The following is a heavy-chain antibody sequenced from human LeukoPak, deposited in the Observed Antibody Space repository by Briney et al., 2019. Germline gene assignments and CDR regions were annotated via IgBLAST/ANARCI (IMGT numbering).Heavy chain of an antibody. Sequence: SETLSLTCAVYGGSFSGYYWSWIRQPPGKGLEWIGEINHSGSTNYNPSLKSRATISVDTSKNQFSLKLSSVTAADTAVYYCARGRSYFSVDYWGQGTLVTVSS. CDR1: GGSFSGYY. D-gene: IGHD1-26*01. CDR2: INHSGST. V-gene: IGHV4-34*01. J-gene: IGHJ4*02. CDR3: ARGRSYFSVDY.